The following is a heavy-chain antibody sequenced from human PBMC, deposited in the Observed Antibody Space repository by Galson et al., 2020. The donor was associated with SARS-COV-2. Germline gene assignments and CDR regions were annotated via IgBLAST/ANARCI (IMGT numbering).Heavy chain of an antibody. V-gene: IGHV3-49*03. J-gene: IGHJ4*02. Sequence: GGSLRLSCTTSGFNFGDYSMSWFRQAPGKGLEWVGFIRSKTSGETTVYAASGKGRFTIARDDSKSIAYLQMNNLETEDTAVYYCSRESPAHIALMVYENMPVAGFDYWGQGTLVTVSS. CDR2: IRSKTSGETT. CDR1: GFNFGDYS. CDR3: SRESPAHIALMVYENMPVAGFDY. D-gene: IGHD2-8*01.